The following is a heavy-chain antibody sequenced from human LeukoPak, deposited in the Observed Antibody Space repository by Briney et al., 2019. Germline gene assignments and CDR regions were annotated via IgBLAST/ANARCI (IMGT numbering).Heavy chain of an antibody. Sequence: PGGSLRLSCAASGFTFSTYSMNWVRQAPGKGLEWVSSISSSSSFIYYADSVKGRFTISRDNAKNSLYLQMNSLRAEDTAVYHCARGWSYYDLGYWGQGTLVTVSS. CDR3: ARGWSYYDLGY. D-gene: IGHD1-26*01. CDR2: ISSSSSFI. CDR1: GFTFSTYS. J-gene: IGHJ4*02. V-gene: IGHV3-21*01.